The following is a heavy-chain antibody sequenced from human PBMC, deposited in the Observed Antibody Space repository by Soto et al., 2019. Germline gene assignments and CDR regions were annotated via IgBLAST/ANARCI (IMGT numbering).Heavy chain of an antibody. D-gene: IGHD4-4*01. Sequence: SETLSLTCTVSGGSISSSSYYWGWIRQPPGKGLEWIGSIYYSGSTYYNPSLKSRVTISVDTSKNQFSLKLSSVTAADTAVYYCARLAYPVTSDYWGQGTLVTVSS. CDR1: GGSISSSSYY. V-gene: IGHV4-39*01. CDR2: IYYSGST. J-gene: IGHJ4*02. CDR3: ARLAYPVTSDY.